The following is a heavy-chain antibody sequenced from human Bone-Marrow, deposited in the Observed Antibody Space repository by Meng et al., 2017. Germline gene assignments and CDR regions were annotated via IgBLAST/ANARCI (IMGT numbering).Heavy chain of an antibody. CDR3: ARDRPTVRWHEVGDI. CDR1: GFTFSSYE. Sequence: GGSLRLSCAASGFTFSSYEMNWVRQAPGKGLEWVSYISSSGSTIYYADSVKGRFTISRDNAKNSLYLQMNSLRAEDTAVYYCARDRPTVRWHEVGDIWGQGKMVT. V-gene: IGHV3-48*03. D-gene: IGHD4-17*01. CDR2: ISSSGSTI. J-gene: IGHJ3*02.